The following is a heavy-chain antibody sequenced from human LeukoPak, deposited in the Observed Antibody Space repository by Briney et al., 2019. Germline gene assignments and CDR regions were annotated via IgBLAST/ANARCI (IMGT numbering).Heavy chain of an antibody. CDR1: GGSISSSSHN. V-gene: IGHV4-39*07. D-gene: IGHD2-21*02. CDR3: ARVPRYGDKAGYWYFDL. CDR2: IYYSGTT. J-gene: IGHJ2*01. Sequence: PSETLSLTCIVSGGSISSSSHNWGWIRQPPGKGLEWIGSIYYSGTTHYNPSLKSRVTISVDTSKNQFSLKLSSVTAADTAVYYCARVPRYGDKAGYWYFDLWGRGTLVTVSS.